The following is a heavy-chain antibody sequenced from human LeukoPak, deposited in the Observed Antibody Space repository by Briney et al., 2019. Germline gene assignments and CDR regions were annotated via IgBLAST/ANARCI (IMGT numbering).Heavy chain of an antibody. CDR2: IIPIFGTA. V-gene: IGHV1-69*13. CDR3: ARSTDLHWFDP. J-gene: IGHJ5*02. D-gene: IGHD1-1*01. CDR1: GGTFSSYA. Sequence: SVKVSCKASGGTFSSYAISWVRQAPGQGLEWMGGIIPIFGTANSAQKFQGRGTFTADESTSTAYMELSSLRSEDTAVYYCARSTDLHWFDPWGQGTLVTVSS.